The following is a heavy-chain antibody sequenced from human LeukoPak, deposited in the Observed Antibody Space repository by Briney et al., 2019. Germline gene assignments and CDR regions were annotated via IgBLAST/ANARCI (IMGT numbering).Heavy chain of an antibody. CDR2: INSDGSST. CDR1: GFTFSSYW. D-gene: IGHD1-26*01. CDR3: ARGGELLRPADY. V-gene: IGHV3-74*01. J-gene: IGHJ4*02. Sequence: PGGSLRLSCAASGFTFSSYWVHWVRQAPWKGLVWVSRINSDGSSTSYADSVKGRFTISRDNAKNTLYLQMNSLRAEDTAVYYCARGGELLRPADYWGQGTLVTVSS.